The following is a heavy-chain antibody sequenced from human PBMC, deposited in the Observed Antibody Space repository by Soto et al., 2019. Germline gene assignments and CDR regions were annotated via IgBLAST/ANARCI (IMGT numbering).Heavy chain of an antibody. J-gene: IGHJ6*02. V-gene: IGHV1-18*01. D-gene: IGHD1-26*01. Sequence: ASVKVSCKASGYTFTSYGISWVRQAPGQGLEWMGWISAYNGNTNYAQKIQGRVTMTTDTSTSTAHMELRSLRSDDTAVYYCARGEGVYYYYCGMDVWGQGTTVTVSS. CDR2: ISAYNGNT. CDR3: ARGEGVYYYYCGMDV. CDR1: GYTFTSYG.